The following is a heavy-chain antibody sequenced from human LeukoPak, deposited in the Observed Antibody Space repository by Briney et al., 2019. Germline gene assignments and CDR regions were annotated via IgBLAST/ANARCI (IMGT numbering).Heavy chain of an antibody. D-gene: IGHD1-26*01. CDR2: MSPNSGST. J-gene: IGHJ4*02. V-gene: IGHV1-8*02. Sequence: GASVKVSCKASGYTFTSYDINWVRQGTGQGLEWMGWMSPNSGSTGYAQKFQSRVTMTRNAAISTAYMELNSLRSEDTAVYYCVRGLWELGDWGQGTLVTVSP. CDR3: VRGLWELGD. CDR1: GYTFTSYD.